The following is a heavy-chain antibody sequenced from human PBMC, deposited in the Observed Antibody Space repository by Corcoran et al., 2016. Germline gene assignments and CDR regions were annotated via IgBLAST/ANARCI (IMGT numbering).Heavy chain of an antibody. CDR3: ARDGATYYDFWSGYYSATRYGMDV. CDR1: GFTFSSYD. CDR2: IGTAGDT. J-gene: IGHJ6*02. D-gene: IGHD3-3*01. V-gene: IGHV3-13*01. Sequence: EVQLVESGGGLVQPGGSLRLSCAASGFTFSSYDMHWVRQATGKGLEWVSAIGTAGDTYYPGSVKGRFTISRENAKNSLYLQMNSLRAEDTAVYYCARDGATYYDFWSGYYSATRYGMDVWGQGTTVTVSS.